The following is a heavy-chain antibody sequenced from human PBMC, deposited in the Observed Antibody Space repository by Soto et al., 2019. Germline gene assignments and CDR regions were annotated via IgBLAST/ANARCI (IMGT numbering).Heavy chain of an antibody. CDR1: GYTFTNYA. V-gene: IGHV1-3*01. CDR2: INAGNGNT. D-gene: IGHD3-10*01. Sequence: ASVKVSCKASGYTFTNYAIHWVRQAPGQRLEWMGWINAGNGNTKYSQKFQGRVTITRDTSASTAYMGLSSLRSEDTAVYYCARTIRGVAFDIWGQGTMVTVSS. CDR3: ARTIRGVAFDI. J-gene: IGHJ3*02.